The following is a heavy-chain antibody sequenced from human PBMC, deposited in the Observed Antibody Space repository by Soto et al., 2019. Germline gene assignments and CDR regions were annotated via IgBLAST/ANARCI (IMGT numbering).Heavy chain of an antibody. CDR2: ISAYNGNT. CDR1: GYTFTSYG. V-gene: IGHV1-18*04. CDR3: ARLYHYDILTGYMHYYGMDV. D-gene: IGHD3-9*01. J-gene: IGHJ6*02. Sequence: ASVKVSCKASGYTFTSYGISWVRQAPGQGLEWMGWISAYNGNTNYAQKLQGRVTMTTDTSTSTAHMELRSLRSDDTAVYYCARLYHYDILTGYMHYYGMDVWGQGTTVTVSS.